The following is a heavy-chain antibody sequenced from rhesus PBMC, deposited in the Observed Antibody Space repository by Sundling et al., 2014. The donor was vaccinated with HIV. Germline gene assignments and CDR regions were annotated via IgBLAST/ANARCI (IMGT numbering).Heavy chain of an antibody. CDR1: GFTFSDYA. J-gene: IGHJ6*01. CDR3: TRGLGYEDDYGYYRGYYGLDS. D-gene: IGHD3-9*01. V-gene: IGHV3-153*02. Sequence: EVQLVESGGGLVQPGGSLRLSCAASGFTFSDYAMDWVRQAPGKGLEWVGFIRSKPYGGTAEYAASVKGRFTISRDDSKNTAYLQMSSLKTEDTAVYYCTRGLGYEDDYGYYRGYYGLDSWGQGVVVTVSS. CDR2: IRSKPYGGTA.